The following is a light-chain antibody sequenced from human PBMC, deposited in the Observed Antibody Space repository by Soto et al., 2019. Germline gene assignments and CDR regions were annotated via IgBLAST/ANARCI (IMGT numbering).Light chain of an antibody. J-gene: IGKJ1*01. CDR3: QQTYSTPRT. V-gene: IGKV1-39*01. CDR2: AAS. Sequence: DIQMTQSPSSLSASVGDRVTITCRASQSISSYLNWYQQKPGKAPNLLIYAASSLQSGVTSSCSGSGSGTDFTLTISSLQPEDFGIYYCQQTYSTPRTFGQGTKVEIK. CDR1: QSISSY.